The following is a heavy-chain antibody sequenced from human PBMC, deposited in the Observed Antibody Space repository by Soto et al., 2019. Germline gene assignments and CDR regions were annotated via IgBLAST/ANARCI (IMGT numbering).Heavy chain of an antibody. J-gene: IGHJ4*02. V-gene: IGHV3-23*01. D-gene: IGHD6-19*01. CDR3: AKAIGGSSGWSALDF. CDR1: GFTFNTYA. Sequence: EVQLLESGGGLVQPGWSLRLSCAASGFTFNTYALSWVRQAPGKGLEWVSVMSATGAYIYYAESVKGRFLISRDNSKDTLELQMNSLRVEDTAVYYWAKAIGGSSGWSALDFWGQGTRVTVSA. CDR2: MSATGAYI.